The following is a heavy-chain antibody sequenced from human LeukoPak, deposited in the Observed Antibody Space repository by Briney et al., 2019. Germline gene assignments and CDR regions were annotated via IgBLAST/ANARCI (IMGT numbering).Heavy chain of an antibody. Sequence: ASVKVSCKASGYTFTSYDINWVRQAPGQGLEWMGWISAYNGNTNYAQKLQGRVTMTTDTSTSTAYMELRSLRSDDTAVYYCARVLFITGTTREPWFDPWGQGTLVTVSS. CDR3: ARVLFITGTTREPWFDP. D-gene: IGHD1-7*01. V-gene: IGHV1-18*01. CDR1: GYTFTSYD. CDR2: ISAYNGNT. J-gene: IGHJ5*02.